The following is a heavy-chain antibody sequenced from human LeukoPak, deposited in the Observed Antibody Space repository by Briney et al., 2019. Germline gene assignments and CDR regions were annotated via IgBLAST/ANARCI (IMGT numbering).Heavy chain of an antibody. V-gene: IGHV3-23*01. Sequence: GGSLTRSCEASGFTTGNYTMNRVRQAPGKGLEWVSTTSDTGRRTYYADSAKGRFTISRDNSKDTLFLQLNSLTAADTAMYFCAKASVAIPQYCNSWGQGTLVTVSS. J-gene: IGHJ5*02. CDR3: AKASVAIPQYCNS. CDR1: GFTTGNYT. CDR2: TSDTGRRT. D-gene: IGHD2-2*02.